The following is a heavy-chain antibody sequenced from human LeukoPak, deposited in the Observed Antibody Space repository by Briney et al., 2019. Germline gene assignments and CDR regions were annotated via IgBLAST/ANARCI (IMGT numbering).Heavy chain of an antibody. CDR1: GYPFTIYG. V-gene: IGHV1-18*01. Sequence: AASVKLSCKSSGYPFTIYGISWVRQAPGQGFEWMGWISAYNGNTNYAQKLQGRVTMTTDTSTSTAYMELRSLRSDDTAVYYCARALTAGTMIVVVIKTLDYWGQGTLVSVSS. D-gene: IGHD3-22*01. J-gene: IGHJ4*02. CDR2: ISAYNGNT. CDR3: ARALTAGTMIVVVIKTLDY.